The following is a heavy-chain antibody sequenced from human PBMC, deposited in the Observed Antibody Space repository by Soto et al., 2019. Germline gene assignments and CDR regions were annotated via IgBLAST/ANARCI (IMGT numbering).Heavy chain of an antibody. J-gene: IGHJ6*03. CDR3: AKDKHLDADYYYYYMDV. V-gene: IGHV3-30*18. CDR2: ISYDGSNK. D-gene: IGHD1-1*01. CDR1: GFTFSSYG. Sequence: QVQLVESGGGVVQPGRSLRLSCAASGFTFSSYGMHWVRQAPGKGLEWVAVISYDGSNKYYADSVKGRFTISRDNSKNTLYLQMNSLRAEDTAVYYCAKDKHLDADYYYYYMDVWGKGTTVTVSS.